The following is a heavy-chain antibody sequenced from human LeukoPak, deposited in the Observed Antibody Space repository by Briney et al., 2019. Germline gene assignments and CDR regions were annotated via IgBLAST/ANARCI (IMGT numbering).Heavy chain of an antibody. CDR2: IYYSGST. Sequence: SETLSLTCTVSGGSISSSSYYWGWIRQPPGKGLEWIGRIYYSGSTYYNPSLKSRVTISVDTPKNQFSLKLSSVTAADTAVYYCARQGPTQIRIAAAGTVDYWGQGTLVTVSS. D-gene: IGHD6-13*01. CDR1: GGSISSSSYY. J-gene: IGHJ4*02. CDR3: ARQGPTQIRIAAAGTVDY. V-gene: IGHV4-39*01.